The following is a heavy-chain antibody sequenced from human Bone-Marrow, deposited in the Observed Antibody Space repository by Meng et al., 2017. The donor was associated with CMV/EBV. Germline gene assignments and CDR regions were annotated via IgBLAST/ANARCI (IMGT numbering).Heavy chain of an antibody. V-gene: IGHV3-74*01. J-gene: IGHJ6*02. Sequence: GGSLRLSCAASGFTFTSYWMHWVRQVPGEGLVWVSRITSDGSRTTYADSVRGRFTISRDDAKNTLYLQMNSLRGEDTAVYYCVRELGRREPSYYYYGMDVWGQGTTVTVSS. CDR2: ITSDGSRT. CDR3: VRELGRREPSYYYYGMDV. D-gene: IGHD1-14*01. CDR1: GFTFTSYW.